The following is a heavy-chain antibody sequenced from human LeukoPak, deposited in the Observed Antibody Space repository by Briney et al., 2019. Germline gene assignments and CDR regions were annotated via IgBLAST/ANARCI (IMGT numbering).Heavy chain of an antibody. CDR1: GGSISSNNW. D-gene: IGHD2-15*01. V-gene: IGHV4-4*02. CDR3: VREGSFAAFDY. Sequence: SETLSLTCAVSGGSISSNNWWNWVRQPPGKGLEWIGEIYHSGNTYYNPSLKSRVTMSVGKSKNQFSLELTSVTAADTAVYYCVREGSFAAFDYWGQGTLVTVSS. CDR2: IYHSGNT. J-gene: IGHJ4*02.